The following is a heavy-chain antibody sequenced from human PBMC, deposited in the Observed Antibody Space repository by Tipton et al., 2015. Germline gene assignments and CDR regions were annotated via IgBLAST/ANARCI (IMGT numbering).Heavy chain of an antibody. CDR1: GYTFINYG. CDR2: ISTYNGNT. J-gene: IGHJ4*02. CDR3: ARCSYDFWSAPATSGIDF. Sequence: QSGAEVKKPGASVKVSCKASGYTFINYGISWVRQAPGQGPEWMGWISTYNGNTNVAQRIQDRLTMTTDTSANTVHMELRSLGYDDTAVSYCARCSYDFWSAPATSGIDFWGQGTLVTVSS. V-gene: IGHV1-18*01. D-gene: IGHD3-3*01.